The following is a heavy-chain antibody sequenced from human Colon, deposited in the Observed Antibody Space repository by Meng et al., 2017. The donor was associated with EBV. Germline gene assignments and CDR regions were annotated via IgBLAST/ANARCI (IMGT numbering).Heavy chain of an antibody. D-gene: IGHD6-19*01. CDR1: GGTGSSGVYY. CDR3: ARVSSGWDSFDY. CDR2: IYYSVST. J-gene: IGHJ4*02. V-gene: IGHV4-31*03. Sequence: AQMQDPGPVLLKPSQTLSLTCTVSGGTGSSGVYYWTCICHPPWKGLECFRHIYYSVSTVYNPSLNRRVIISRDTSKNQFSLNLRSVTAADTAVYYCARVSSGWDSFDYWGQGTLVTVSS.